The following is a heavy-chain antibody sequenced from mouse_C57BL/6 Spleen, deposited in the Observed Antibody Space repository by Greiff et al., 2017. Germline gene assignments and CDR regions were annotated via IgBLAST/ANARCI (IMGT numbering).Heavy chain of an antibody. CDR3: ARFDTTEGYFDV. CDR1: GYTFTSYW. D-gene: IGHD1-1*01. CDR2: IDPSDSDT. V-gene: IGHV1-50*01. Sequence: QVQLQQPGAELVKPGASVKLSCKASGYTFTSYWMQWVKQRPGQGLEWIGEIDPSDSDTNYNQKFKGKATLTVDTSSSTSYMQLISLTSEDSAVYYCARFDTTEGYFDVWGTGTTVTVSS. J-gene: IGHJ1*03.